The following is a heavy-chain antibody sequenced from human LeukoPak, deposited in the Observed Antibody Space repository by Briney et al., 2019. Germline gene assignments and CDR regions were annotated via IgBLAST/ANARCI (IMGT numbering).Heavy chain of an antibody. Sequence: SENLSLTCTVSGGSISSYYWSWIRQPPGKGLEWIGYIYYSGSTSYSPSLKSRVTISVDTSKDQLSLKLSSVTAADTAVYYCARGVAGPSVDYWGQGTLVTVSS. V-gene: IGHV4-59*01. D-gene: IGHD6-19*01. CDR3: ARGVAGPSVDY. J-gene: IGHJ4*02. CDR2: IYYSGST. CDR1: GGSISSYY.